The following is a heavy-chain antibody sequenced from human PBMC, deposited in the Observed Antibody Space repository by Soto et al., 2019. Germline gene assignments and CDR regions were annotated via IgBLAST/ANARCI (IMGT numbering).Heavy chain of an antibody. Sequence: GGSLRLSCAASGFTFSDYYMSWIRQAPGKGLEWVSYISSSGDIIYYADSVKGRFTTSRDNAKNSLYLQMNSPRAEDTAVYYCARDLGYYASDGYFDYWGQGTLVTVSS. CDR2: ISSSGDII. D-gene: IGHD3-22*01. J-gene: IGHJ4*02. CDR1: GFTFSDYY. V-gene: IGHV3-11*01. CDR3: ARDLGYYASDGYFDY.